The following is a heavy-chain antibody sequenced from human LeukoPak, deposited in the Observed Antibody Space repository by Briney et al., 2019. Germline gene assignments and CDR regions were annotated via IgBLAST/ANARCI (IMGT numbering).Heavy chain of an antibody. CDR1: GFTFSSYS. CDR2: ISSSSSDI. V-gene: IGHV3-21*01. Sequence: PGGSLRLSCAASGFTFSSYSMNWVRQAPGKGLEWVSSISSSSSDIYYADSVKGRFTISRDNAKNSLYLQMNSLRAEDTAVYYCARRMGPYDSSGYSNYWGQGTLVTVSS. J-gene: IGHJ4*02. CDR3: ARRMGPYDSSGYSNY. D-gene: IGHD3-22*01.